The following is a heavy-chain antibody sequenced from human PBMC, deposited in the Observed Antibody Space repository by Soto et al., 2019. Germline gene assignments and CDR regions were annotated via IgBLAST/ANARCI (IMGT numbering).Heavy chain of an antibody. D-gene: IGHD3-3*01. CDR1: GFTFSSYA. CDR3: AKGAGTSRFVVVDI. V-gene: IGHV3-23*01. Sequence: EVQLLESGGGLVQPGGSLRLSCGGSGFTFSSYAMNWVRQAPGKGLEWVSTISGSGGSTYYADSVKGRFTVSRDNSKNTLYLQMKSLRPEDTAVYYCAKGAGTSRFVVVDIWGLGTMVTVSS. CDR2: ISGSGGST. J-gene: IGHJ3*02.